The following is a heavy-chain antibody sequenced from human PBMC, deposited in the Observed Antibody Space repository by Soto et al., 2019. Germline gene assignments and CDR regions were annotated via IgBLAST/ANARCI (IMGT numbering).Heavy chain of an antibody. CDR3: ARARSEGITIFGVVIHNWFDP. J-gene: IGHJ5*02. CDR2: INHSGST. CDR1: GGSFSGYY. Sequence: QVQLQQWGAGLLKPSETLSLTCAVYGGSFSGYYWSWIRQPPGKGLEWIGEINHSGSTNYNPSLKSRVTISLDTSKNQFSLKLSSVTAADTAVYYCARARSEGITIFGVVIHNWFDPWGQGTLVTVSS. V-gene: IGHV4-34*01. D-gene: IGHD3-3*01.